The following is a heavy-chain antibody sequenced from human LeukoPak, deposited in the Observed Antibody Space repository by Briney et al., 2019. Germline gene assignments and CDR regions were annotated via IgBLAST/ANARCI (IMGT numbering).Heavy chain of an antibody. CDR3: ARGASYSSSWYPDY. Sequence: SETLSLTCAVYGGSFSGYYWSWIRQPPGKGLEWIGEINHSGSTNYNLSLKSRVTISVDTSKNQFSLKLSSVTAADTAVYYCARGASYSSSWYPDYWGQGTLVTVSS. CDR1: GGSFSGYY. D-gene: IGHD6-13*01. V-gene: IGHV4-34*01. CDR2: INHSGST. J-gene: IGHJ4*02.